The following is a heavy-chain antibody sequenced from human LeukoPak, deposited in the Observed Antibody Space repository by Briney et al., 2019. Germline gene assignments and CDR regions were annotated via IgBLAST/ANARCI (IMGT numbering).Heavy chain of an antibody. Sequence: GGSLRLSCSASGFTFSSYAMSWVRQAPGKGLEWVSVIYSGGSTYYADSVKGRFTISRDNSKNTLYLQMNSLRAEDTAVYYCARVGVSSYSNDYWGQGTLVTVSS. CDR3: ARVGVSSYSNDY. CDR2: IYSGGST. D-gene: IGHD3-10*01. J-gene: IGHJ4*02. V-gene: IGHV3-66*01. CDR1: GFTFSSYA.